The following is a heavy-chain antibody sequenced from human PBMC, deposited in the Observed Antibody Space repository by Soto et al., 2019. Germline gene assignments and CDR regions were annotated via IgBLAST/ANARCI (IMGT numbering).Heavy chain of an antibody. Sequence: QVQLVQSGAEVKKPGSSVKVSCKASGGTFSSYAISWVRQAHGQGLEWMGGILPIFGTANYDQKFQGRVTITADESTSTAYTELRSLRSADTAVYYCARESRYCSGGSCYFLPGIDYWGQGNLVTVSS. J-gene: IGHJ4*02. V-gene: IGHV1-69*12. CDR2: ILPIFGTA. D-gene: IGHD2-15*01. CDR3: ARESRYCSGGSCYFLPGIDY. CDR1: GGTFSSYA.